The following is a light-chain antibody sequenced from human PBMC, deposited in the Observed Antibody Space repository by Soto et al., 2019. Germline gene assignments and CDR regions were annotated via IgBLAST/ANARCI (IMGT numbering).Light chain of an antibody. Sequence: QSVLTQPPSVSAAPGQKVTISCSGSSSNIGNNYVSWYQQLPGTAHKLLIYDNNKRPSGIPDRFSGSKSGTSATLGITGLQTGDEADYYCGTWDSGLSAVVFGGGTKVTVL. J-gene: IGLJ3*02. CDR1: SSNIGNNY. CDR3: GTWDSGLSAVV. CDR2: DNN. V-gene: IGLV1-51*01.